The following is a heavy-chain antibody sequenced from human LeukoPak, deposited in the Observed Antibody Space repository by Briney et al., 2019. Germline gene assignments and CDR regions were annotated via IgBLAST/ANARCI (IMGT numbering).Heavy chain of an antibody. CDR1: GFTFSSYD. CDR3: ARAGELHTYYYYYYMDV. Sequence: PGGSLRLSCAASGFTFSSYDMHWVRQAPGKGLEWVAVISYDGSNKYYADSVKGRFTISRDNSKNTLYLQMNSLRAEDTAVYYCARAGELHTYYYYYYMDVWGKGTTVTISS. CDR2: ISYDGSNK. J-gene: IGHJ6*03. D-gene: IGHD1-26*01. V-gene: IGHV3-30*03.